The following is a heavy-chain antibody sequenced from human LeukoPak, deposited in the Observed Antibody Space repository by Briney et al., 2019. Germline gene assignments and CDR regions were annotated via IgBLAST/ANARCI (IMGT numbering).Heavy chain of an antibody. CDR3: ARGYSDAFDI. V-gene: IGHV3-11*04. Sequence: PGGSLRLSCAAAGFTFSDYYMSWIRPAPGKGLEWVSYISSSGSTIYYADSVKGRFTISRDNGKNSLYLQMNPLRAEDTAVYYCARGYSDAFDIWGQGTMVTVSS. CDR1: GFTFSDYY. CDR2: ISSSGSTI. D-gene: IGHD1-14*01. J-gene: IGHJ3*02.